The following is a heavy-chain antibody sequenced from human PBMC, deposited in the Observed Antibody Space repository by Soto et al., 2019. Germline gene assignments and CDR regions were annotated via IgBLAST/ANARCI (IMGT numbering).Heavy chain of an antibody. J-gene: IGHJ5*02. CDR3: ATDKFGAGRVGVHS. V-gene: IGHV1-69*08. CDR1: GDTSTIYT. D-gene: IGHD3-10*01. Sequence: QVQLVQSGAEVKKPGASLRVSCETSGDTSTIYTITWVRQAPGQGLQWMGRIVPLLRITNYAQEFQGRLTIPADSSTSSAHLELASLTSEDTAAYYCATDKFGAGRVGVHSWGQGTLVIVSS. CDR2: IVPLLRIT.